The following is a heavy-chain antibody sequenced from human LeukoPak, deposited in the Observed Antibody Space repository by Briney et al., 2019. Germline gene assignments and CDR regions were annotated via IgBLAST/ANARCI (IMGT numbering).Heavy chain of an antibody. J-gene: IGHJ3*02. Sequence: ASVKVSCKASGYTFTSYDINWVRQATGQGLEWMGWMNPNSGNTGYAQKFQGRVTMTRNTSISTAYMELSSLRAEDTAVYYCARDLGLPDSSGYYDAFDIWGQGTMVTVSS. CDR1: GYTFTSYD. D-gene: IGHD3-22*01. CDR3: ARDLGLPDSSGYYDAFDI. CDR2: MNPNSGNT. V-gene: IGHV1-8*01.